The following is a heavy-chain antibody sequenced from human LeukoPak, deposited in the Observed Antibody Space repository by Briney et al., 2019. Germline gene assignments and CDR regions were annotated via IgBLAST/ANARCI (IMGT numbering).Heavy chain of an antibody. J-gene: IGHJ4*02. D-gene: IGHD6-19*01. Sequence: HAGGSLRLSCAASGFTFSSYAMSWVRQAPGKGLEWVSGISGSGFITYYADSVKGRFTISRDKSKNTLSLQMNSLRAEDTAVYYCAKGELGGRAVAGTRFDYWGQGTLVTVSS. V-gene: IGHV3-23*01. CDR2: ISGSGFIT. CDR1: GFTFSSYA. CDR3: AKGELGGRAVAGTRFDY.